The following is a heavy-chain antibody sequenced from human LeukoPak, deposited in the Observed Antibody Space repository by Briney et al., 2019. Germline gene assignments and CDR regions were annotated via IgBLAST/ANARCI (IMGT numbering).Heavy chain of an antibody. J-gene: IGHJ4*02. V-gene: IGHV3-23*01. D-gene: IGHD6-19*01. CDR2: ISGSGGSI. Sequence: SGGSLRLSCAASGFTFSSYAMSWVRQAPGKGLEWVSAISGSGGSIYYADSVKGRFTISRDNSKNTLYLQMNSLRAEDTAVYYCAKDLLAVAGLFDYWGQGTLVTVSS. CDR1: GFTFSSYA. CDR3: AKDLLAVAGLFDY.